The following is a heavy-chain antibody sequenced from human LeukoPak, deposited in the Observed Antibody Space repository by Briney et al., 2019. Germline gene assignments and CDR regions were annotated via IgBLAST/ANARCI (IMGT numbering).Heavy chain of an antibody. D-gene: IGHD2-15*01. CDR1: GFTFSSYA. CDR3: AKEPSFWVCSGGSCYSGTFDI. CDR2: ISGSGGST. V-gene: IGHV3-23*01. J-gene: IGHJ3*02. Sequence: GGSLRLSCAASGFTFSSYAMSWVRQAPGKGLEWVSAISGSGGSTFYADSVKGRFTVSRDNSKNTLYLQMNSLRAEDTAVYYCAKEPSFWVCSGGSCYSGTFDIWGQGTMVTVSS.